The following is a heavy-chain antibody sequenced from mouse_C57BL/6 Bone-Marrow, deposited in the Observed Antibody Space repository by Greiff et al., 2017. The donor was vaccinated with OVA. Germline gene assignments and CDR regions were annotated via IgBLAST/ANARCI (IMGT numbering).Heavy chain of an antibody. CDR3: ARDAGDYPFAY. V-gene: IGHV7-1*01. CDR2: SRNKANDYTT. Sequence: VKLMESGGGLVQSGRSLRLSCATSGFTFSDFYMEWVRQAPGKGLEWIAASRNKANDYTTEYSASVKGRFIVSRDTSQSILYLQMNALRAEDTAIYYCARDAGDYPFAYWGQGTLVTVSA. J-gene: IGHJ3*01. CDR1: GFTFSDFY. D-gene: IGHD2-4*01.